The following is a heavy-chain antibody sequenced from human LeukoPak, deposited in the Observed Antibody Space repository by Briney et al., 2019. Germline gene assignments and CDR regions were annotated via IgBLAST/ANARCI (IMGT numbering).Heavy chain of an antibody. Sequence: PGGSPRLSCAASGFTFSSYAMHWVRQAPGKGLEWVAVISYDGSNKYYADSVKGRFTISRDNSKNTLYLQMNSLRAEDMALYYCAKAATSLVYASLDYWGQGTLVTVSS. J-gene: IGHJ4*02. CDR3: AKAATSLVYASLDY. CDR2: ISYDGSNK. V-gene: IGHV3-30*04. CDR1: GFTFSSYA. D-gene: IGHD2-8*01.